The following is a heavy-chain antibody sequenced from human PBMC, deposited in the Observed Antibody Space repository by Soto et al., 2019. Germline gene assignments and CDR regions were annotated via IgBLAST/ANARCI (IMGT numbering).Heavy chain of an antibody. J-gene: IGHJ5*02. CDR1: GYTFTNYG. V-gene: IGHV1-18*01. D-gene: IGHD3-22*01. Sequence: ASVKVSCKASGYTFTNYGISWVPQAPGQGLEWMGWISAYNGNTNYAQKLQGRVTMTTDTSTSTAYMELRSLRSDDTAVYYCARTNTNYYDSSGYSWFDPWGQGTLVTVSS. CDR2: ISAYNGNT. CDR3: ARTNTNYYDSSGYSWFDP.